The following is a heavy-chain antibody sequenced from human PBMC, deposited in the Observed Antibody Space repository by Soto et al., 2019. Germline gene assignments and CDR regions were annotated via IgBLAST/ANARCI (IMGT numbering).Heavy chain of an antibody. J-gene: IGHJ5*02. CDR3: ARDLKEYCSHGKCNWFDP. D-gene: IGHD2-15*01. CDR1: GGSISSGGYY. V-gene: IGHV4-61*08. CDR2: IYYSGST. Sequence: SETLSLTCTVSGGSISSGGYYWSWIRQHPGKGLEWIGYIYYSGSTDYNPSLKSRVTISFDASKNQISLQVRSATAADAAVYYCARDLKEYCSHGKCNWFDPWGQGTLVTVSS.